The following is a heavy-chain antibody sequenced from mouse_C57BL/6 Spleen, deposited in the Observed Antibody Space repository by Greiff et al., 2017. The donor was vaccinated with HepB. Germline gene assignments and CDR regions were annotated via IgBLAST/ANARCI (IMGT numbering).Heavy chain of an antibody. Sequence: EVQPQQSGPELVKPGASVKISCKASGYTFTDYYMNWVKQSHGKSLEWIGDINPNNGGTSYNQKFKGKATLTVDKSSSTAYMELRSLTSEDSAVYYCARRGAWGWYFDVWGTGTTVTVSS. CDR1: GYTFTDYY. J-gene: IGHJ1*03. CDR2: INPNNGGT. V-gene: IGHV1-26*01. CDR3: ARRGAWGWYFDV.